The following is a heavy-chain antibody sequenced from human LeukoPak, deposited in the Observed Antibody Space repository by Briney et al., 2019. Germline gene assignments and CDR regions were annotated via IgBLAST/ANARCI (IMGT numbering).Heavy chain of an antibody. CDR2: IYYSGNT. J-gene: IGHJ6*03. D-gene: IGHD6-6*01. V-gene: IGHV4-39*07. CDR3: ARVVVEYSSSPELRYYYYMDV. CDR1: GGSISSSSYY. Sequence: SETLSLTCTVSGGSISSSSYYWGWIRQPPGKGLEWIGSIYYSGNTYYNPSLMSRVAMSVDTSKNQFSLNLSSVTAADTAVYYCARVVVEYSSSPELRYYYYMDVWGKGTTVTVAS.